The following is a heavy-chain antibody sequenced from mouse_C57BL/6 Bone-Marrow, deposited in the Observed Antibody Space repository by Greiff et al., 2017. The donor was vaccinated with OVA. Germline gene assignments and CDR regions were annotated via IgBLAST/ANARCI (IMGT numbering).Heavy chain of an antibody. D-gene: IGHD2-4*01. Sequence: VQLQQPGAELVMPGASVKLSCKASGYTFTSYWMHWVKQRPGQGLEWIGEIDPSDSYTNYNQKFKGKSTLTVDKSSSTAYMQLSSLTSEDSAVYYCAYEYDWYFDVWGTGTTVTVSS. CDR3: AYEYDWYFDV. V-gene: IGHV1-69*01. CDR2: IDPSDSYT. J-gene: IGHJ1*03. CDR1: GYTFTSYW.